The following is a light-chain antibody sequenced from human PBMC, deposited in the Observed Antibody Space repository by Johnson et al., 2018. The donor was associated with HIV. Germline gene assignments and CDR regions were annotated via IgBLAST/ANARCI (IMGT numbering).Light chain of an antibody. V-gene: IGLV1-51*02. J-gene: IGLJ1*01. CDR1: SSNIGNNY. CDR2: ENN. CDR3: GTWHTSLSAGHV. Sequence: QSVLTQPPSVSAAPGQKVTISCSGSSSNIGNNYVSWYQQLPGTAPKLLIYENNKRPSGIPDRFSGSKSGTSATLGITGLPTENEADYYCGTWHTSLSAGHVFGTGTKVTVL.